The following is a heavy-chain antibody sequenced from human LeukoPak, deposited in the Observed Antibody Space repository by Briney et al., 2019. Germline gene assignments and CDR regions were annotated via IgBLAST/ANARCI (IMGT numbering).Heavy chain of an antibody. V-gene: IGHV4-61*02. J-gene: IGHJ6*03. D-gene: IGHD3-3*02. CDR2: IYTSGST. CDR1: GGSISSGDYY. Sequence: SETLSLTCTVSGGSISSGDYYWSWIRQPAGKGLEWIGRIYTSGSTNYNPSLKSRVTMSVDTSKNQFSLKLSSVTAADTAVYYCARDRISAYYYYYMDVWGKGTTVTVSS. CDR3: ARDRISAYYYYYMDV.